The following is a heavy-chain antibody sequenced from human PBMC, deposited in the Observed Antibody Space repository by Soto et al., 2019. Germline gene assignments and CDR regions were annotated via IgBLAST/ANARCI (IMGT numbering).Heavy chain of an antibody. D-gene: IGHD2-2*01. CDR1: GFTFSSYA. J-gene: IGHJ6*02. Sequence: WGSLRLSCAASGFTFSSYAMHWVRQAPGKGLEWVAVISYDGSNKYYADSVKGRFTISRDNSKNTLYLQMNSLRAEDTAVYYCARALGYCSSTSCYYYYYGMDVWGQGTTVTVSS. CDR3: ARALGYCSSTSCYYYYYGMDV. V-gene: IGHV3-30-3*01. CDR2: ISYDGSNK.